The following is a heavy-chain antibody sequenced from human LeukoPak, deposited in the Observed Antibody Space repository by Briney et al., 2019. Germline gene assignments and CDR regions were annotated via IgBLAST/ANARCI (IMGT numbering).Heavy chain of an antibody. J-gene: IGHJ4*02. CDR2: IRSKANSYAT. Sequence: GGSLRLSCAASGFTFSGSAMHWVRQASGKGLEWVGRIRSKANSYATAYAASVKGRFTIARDDSKNTAYLQMNSLKTEDTAVYYCTIIRLGDYWGQGTLVTVSS. V-gene: IGHV3-73*01. D-gene: IGHD3-16*01. CDR3: TIIRLGDY. CDR1: GFTFSGSA.